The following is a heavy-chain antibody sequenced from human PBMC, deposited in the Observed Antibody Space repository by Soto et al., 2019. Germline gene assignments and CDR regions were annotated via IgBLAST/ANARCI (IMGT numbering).Heavy chain of an antibody. D-gene: IGHD6-13*01. Sequence: QVQLQESGPGLVKPSETLSLTCTVSGGSISSYYWSWIRQPPGKGLEWIGYIYYSGSTNYNPSLKSRVTISVDTSKNQFSLKLSSVTAADTAVYYCEREGVSSSWYNYYGMDVWGQGTTVTVSS. CDR1: GGSISSYY. CDR3: EREGVSSSWYNYYGMDV. J-gene: IGHJ6*02. CDR2: IYYSGST. V-gene: IGHV4-59*01.